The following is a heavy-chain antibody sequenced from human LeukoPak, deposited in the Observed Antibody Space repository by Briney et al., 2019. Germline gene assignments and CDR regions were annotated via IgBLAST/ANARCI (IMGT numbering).Heavy chain of an antibody. CDR2: IIPIFGTA. CDR1: GYTFTGYY. J-gene: IGHJ4*02. CDR3: ARDRGGSYEGGAFDY. D-gene: IGHD1-26*01. Sequence: GASVKVSCKASGYTFTGYYMHWVRQAPGQGLEWMGGIIPIFGTANYAQKFQGRVTITTDESTSTAYMELSSLRSEDTAVYYRARDRGGSYEGGAFDYWGQGTLVTVSS. V-gene: IGHV1-69*05.